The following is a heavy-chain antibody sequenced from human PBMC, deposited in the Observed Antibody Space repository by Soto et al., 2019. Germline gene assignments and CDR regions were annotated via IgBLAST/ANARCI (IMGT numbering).Heavy chain of an antibody. CDR3: AKEGLGPAALNWFDP. CDR2: ISGSGGST. Sequence: EVQLLESGGGLVQPGGSLRLSCAASGFTFSSYAMSWVRQAPGKGLEWVSAISGSGGSTYYADSVKGRFTISRDNSKNALYLQMDSMRAEDTAVYYCAKEGLGPAALNWFDPWGQGTLVTVSS. D-gene: IGHD2-2*01. CDR1: GFTFSSYA. V-gene: IGHV3-23*01. J-gene: IGHJ5*02.